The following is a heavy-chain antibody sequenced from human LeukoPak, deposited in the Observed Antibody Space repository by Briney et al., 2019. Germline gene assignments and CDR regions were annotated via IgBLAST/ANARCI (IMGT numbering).Heavy chain of an antibody. V-gene: IGHV3-30*02. D-gene: IGHD1-1*01. J-gene: IGHJ4*02. CDR2: IRSDGNIK. Sequence: GGSLRLSCTASGFMFSSYGMHWVRQAPGKGLEWVAFIRSDGNIKYYADSVKGRFTISRDNSKNTLHLQMNSLRAEDTAVYYCAKDVPTAYFDYWGQGTLVTASS. CDR3: AKDVPTAYFDY. CDR1: GFMFSSYG.